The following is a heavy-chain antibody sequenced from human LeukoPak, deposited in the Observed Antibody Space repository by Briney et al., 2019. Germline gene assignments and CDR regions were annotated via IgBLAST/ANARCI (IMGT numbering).Heavy chain of an antibody. Sequence: GGSLRLSCAASGFTFSDYYMIWIRQAPGKGLEWVSVIYSGGSTYYADSVKGRFTISRDNSKNTLFLQMNTLRAEDTAVYYCARAQYYFGSSAYYYWGQGTLVTVSS. J-gene: IGHJ4*02. V-gene: IGHV3-53*01. CDR1: GFTFSDYY. D-gene: IGHD3-22*01. CDR2: IYSGGST. CDR3: ARAQYYFGSSAYYY.